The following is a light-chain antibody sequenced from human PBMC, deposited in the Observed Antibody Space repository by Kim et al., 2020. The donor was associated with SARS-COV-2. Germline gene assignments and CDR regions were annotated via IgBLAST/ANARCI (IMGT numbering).Light chain of an antibody. CDR3: SSYSSITNVV. Sequence: QSALTRPASVSGSPGQSITISCTGTSSDVGGYNYVSWYQQHPAKAPKLMISEVSNRPSGVSNRFSGSKSGNTASLTISGLQAEDEADYYCSSYSSITNVVFGGGTQLTVL. CDR2: EVS. V-gene: IGLV2-14*01. CDR1: SSDVGGYNY. J-gene: IGLJ2*01.